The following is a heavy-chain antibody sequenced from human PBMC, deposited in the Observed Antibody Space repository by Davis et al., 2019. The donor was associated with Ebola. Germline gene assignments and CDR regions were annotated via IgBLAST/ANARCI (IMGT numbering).Heavy chain of an antibody. Sequence: GESLKISCAASGFTFSDYYMSWIRQAPGKGLEWVSYISSSGSTIYYADSVKGRFTISRDNAKNSLYLQMNSLRAEDTAVYYCARDPTINYGDAGYYYYGMDVWGQGTTVTVSS. V-gene: IGHV3-11*01. CDR3: ARDPTINYGDAGYYYYGMDV. D-gene: IGHD4-17*01. CDR1: GFTFSDYY. CDR2: ISSSGSTI. J-gene: IGHJ6*02.